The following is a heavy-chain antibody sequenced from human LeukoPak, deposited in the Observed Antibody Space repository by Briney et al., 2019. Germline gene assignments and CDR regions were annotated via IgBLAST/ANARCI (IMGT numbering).Heavy chain of an antibody. CDR1: GGSISSYY. Sequence: SETLSLTCTVSGGSISSYYWSWIRQPPGKGLEWIGYIYYSGSTNYNPSLKSRVTISVDTSKNQFSLKLSSVTAADTAVYYCARFGELFDSGAFGIWGQGTMVTVSS. V-gene: IGHV4-59*01. CDR3: ARFGELFDSGAFGI. J-gene: IGHJ3*02. CDR2: IYYSGST. D-gene: IGHD1-26*01.